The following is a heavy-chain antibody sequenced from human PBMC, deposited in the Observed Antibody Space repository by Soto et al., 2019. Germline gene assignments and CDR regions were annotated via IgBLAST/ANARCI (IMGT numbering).Heavy chain of an antibody. J-gene: IGHJ4*02. V-gene: IGHV3-64*01. CDR1: GFTFSSYA. CDR2: ISCYGGST. Sequence: PGGSLRLSCAASGFTFSSYAMHWVRQAPGKGMEYVSAISCYGGSTYYANSVKGRFTISRDNSKNTLYLQMGSLRAEDMAVYYCARDPDSSGYYYFDYWGQGTLVTVSS. D-gene: IGHD3-22*01. CDR3: ARDPDSSGYYYFDY.